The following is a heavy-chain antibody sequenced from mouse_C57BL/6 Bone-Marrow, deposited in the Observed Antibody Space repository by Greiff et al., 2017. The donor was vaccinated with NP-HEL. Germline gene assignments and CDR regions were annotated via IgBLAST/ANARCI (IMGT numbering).Heavy chain of an antibody. V-gene: IGHV14-3*01. CDR2: IDPANGNP. J-gene: IGHJ2*01. CDR3: ARLRGYDFDY. D-gene: IGHD2-2*01. CDR1: GFNIKNTY. Sequence: EVQLQQSVAELVRPGASVQLCCTASGFNIKNTYMHWLKQRPEQGLEWIGRIDPANGNPKFDTKFQCKATITADTSSNTAYLQLSSLTSEDTAIYYCARLRGYDFDYGGQGTTLTVSS.